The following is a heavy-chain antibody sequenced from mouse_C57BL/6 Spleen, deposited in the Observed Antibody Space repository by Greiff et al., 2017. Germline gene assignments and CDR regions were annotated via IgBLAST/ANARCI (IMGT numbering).Heavy chain of an antibody. V-gene: IGHV1-78*01. Sequence: VKLVESDAELVKPGASVKISCKVSGYTFTDHTIHWMKQRPEQGLEWIGYIYPRDGSTTYNEKFKGKATLTADKSSSTAYMQLNSLTSEDSAVYFCARDYYYGSFPHFGCWGQGTTLTVSS. D-gene: IGHD1-1*01. CDR2: IYPRDGST. CDR3: ARDYYYGSFPHFGC. CDR1: GYTFTDHT. J-gene: IGHJ2*01.